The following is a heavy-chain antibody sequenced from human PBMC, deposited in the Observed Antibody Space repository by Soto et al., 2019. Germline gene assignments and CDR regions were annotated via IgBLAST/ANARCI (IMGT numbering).Heavy chain of an antibody. V-gene: IGHV1-18*01. D-gene: IGHD1-1*01. J-gene: IGHJ4*02. CDR1: GYDFTTYG. CDR3: ARGRYGDY. Sequence: QVHLVQSGAEVKKPGASVKVSCQGSGYDFTTYGITWVRQAPGQGLEWMGWIIAHNGNTNYAQKLQGRVTVTRDTSTRTAYMELRSLRYDDTAVYYCARGRYGDYWGQGALVTVSS. CDR2: IIAHNGNT.